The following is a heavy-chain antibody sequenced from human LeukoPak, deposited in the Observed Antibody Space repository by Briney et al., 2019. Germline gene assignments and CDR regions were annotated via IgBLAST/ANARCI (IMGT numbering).Heavy chain of an antibody. J-gene: IGHJ4*02. D-gene: IGHD3-22*01. CDR2: IFPGDSET. CDR1: RNTFTNYW. Sequence: GESLKISCKGSRNTFTNYWIGWVRQLPGKGLEWMGIIFPGDSETRYSPSFQGQVTISADKSISTAYLQWSSLKASDTAMYYCARHGSEYYYDSSGRSGGFDYWGQGTLVTVSS. V-gene: IGHV5-51*01. CDR3: ARHGSEYYYDSSGRSGGFDY.